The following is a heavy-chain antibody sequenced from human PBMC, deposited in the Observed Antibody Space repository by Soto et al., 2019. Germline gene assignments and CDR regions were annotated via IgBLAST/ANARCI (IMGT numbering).Heavy chain of an antibody. V-gene: IGHV1-18*01. J-gene: IGHJ4*02. CDR2: ISTYNEDT. CDR3: ARGLWGSGSFYLY. CDR1: GYTFSSYG. Sequence: QVQLVQSGAEVKKPGASVKVSCKASGYTFSSYGITWVRQAPGQGPEWMGWISTYNEDTNYTQKLQGRVTMTTDTSTSTAYLELRSLRSDDTAVYYCARGLWGSGSFYLYWGQGTLVTVSS. D-gene: IGHD3-10*01.